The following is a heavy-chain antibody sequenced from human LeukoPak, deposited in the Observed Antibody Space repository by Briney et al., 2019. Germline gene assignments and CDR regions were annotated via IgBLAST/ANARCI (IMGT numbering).Heavy chain of an antibody. J-gene: IGHJ4*02. Sequence: GGSLRLSRVVSGFIFRDYAMSWVRQAPGEGLEWVAGISDNGGGPYYADSLKGRFTISRDNSKNILYLQMNSLRAEDTAVYYCAKEIGRLGVPLYDYWGRGTLVTASS. D-gene: IGHD3/OR15-3a*01. CDR2: ISDNGGGP. CDR3: AKEIGRLGVPLYDY. CDR1: GFIFRDYA. V-gene: IGHV3-23*01.